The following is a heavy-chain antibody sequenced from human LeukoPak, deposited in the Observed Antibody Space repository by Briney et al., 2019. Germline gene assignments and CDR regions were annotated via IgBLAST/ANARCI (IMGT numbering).Heavy chain of an antibody. Sequence: PSETLSLTCTVSGGSISSGDCYWRWIRQPPGKGLEWIGHIYYSGSTYYNPSLKSRVTIPVDTSKHQFSLRLSSVTAADAAVYYCARLPDWSIPLYFDYWGQGTLVTVSS. J-gene: IGHJ4*02. V-gene: IGHV4-30-4*08. CDR2: IYYSGST. CDR1: GGSISSGDCY. CDR3: ARLPDWSIPLYFDY. D-gene: IGHD3-9*01.